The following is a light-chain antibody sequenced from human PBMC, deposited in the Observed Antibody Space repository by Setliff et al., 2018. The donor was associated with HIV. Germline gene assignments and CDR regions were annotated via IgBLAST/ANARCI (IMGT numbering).Light chain of an antibody. Sequence: QSALTQPPSVSGAPGQRVTISCTGSISNIGAGYDTHWYQQVPGTAPKLLIFGHSNRPSDVPDRFSASKSGATSASLVISGLQAEDEADYYCSSFTITTTPSGSVFGTGTKVTVL. CDR1: ISNIGAGYD. J-gene: IGLJ1*01. CDR2: GHS. V-gene: IGLV1-40*01. CDR3: SSFTITTTPSGSV.